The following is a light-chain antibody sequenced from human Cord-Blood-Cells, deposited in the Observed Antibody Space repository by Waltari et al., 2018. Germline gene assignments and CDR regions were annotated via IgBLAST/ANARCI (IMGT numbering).Light chain of an antibody. CDR3: AAWDDSLNGYV. J-gene: IGLJ1*01. CDR1: RSHTGSKT. CDR2: SNN. V-gene: IGLV1-44*01. Sequence: QSVLPQPPSASGTPGQRVTLSCSGTRSHTGSKTVNWYQQRPGTAPKHLIYSNNQRPSGVPDRFSGSKSGTSASLAISGLQSEDEADYYCAAWDDSLNGYVFGTGTKVTVL.